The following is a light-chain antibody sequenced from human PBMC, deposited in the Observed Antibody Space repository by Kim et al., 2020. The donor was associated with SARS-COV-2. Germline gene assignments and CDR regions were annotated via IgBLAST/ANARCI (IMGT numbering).Light chain of an antibody. CDR3: QSYDTSLSGWV. V-gene: IGLV1-40*01. J-gene: IGLJ3*02. CDR2: GNS. Sequence: QRVTISCTGSSSNVGAGYDVHWYQQLPGTAPKLLIYGNSNRPSGVPDRFSGSKSDTSASLAITGLQAEDEADYYCQSYDTSLSGWVFGGGTKL. CDR1: SSNVGAGYD.